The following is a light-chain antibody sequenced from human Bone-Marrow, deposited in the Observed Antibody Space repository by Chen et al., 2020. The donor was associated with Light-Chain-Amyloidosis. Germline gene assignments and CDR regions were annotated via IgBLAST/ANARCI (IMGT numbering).Light chain of an antibody. V-gene: IGLV3-25*03. J-gene: IGLJ2*01. Sequence: SYELTQPPSVSVSPGQTARITCSGDDLPTKYAYWYQQKPGQAPVLVIHRDTERPSGISARFSGYSPGTTATLTISGVQAEDEADYHCQSADSSGTYEVIFGGGTKLTVL. CDR3: QSADSSGTYEVI. CDR2: RDT. CDR1: DLPTKY.